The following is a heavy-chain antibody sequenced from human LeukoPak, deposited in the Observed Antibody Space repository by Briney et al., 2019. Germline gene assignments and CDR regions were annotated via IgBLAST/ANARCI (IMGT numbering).Heavy chain of an antibody. CDR2: IYYSGNT. CDR3: ARHDPGGYFEY. J-gene: IGHJ4*02. D-gene: IGHD3-16*01. V-gene: IGHV4-59*08. CDR1: GGSISSYY. Sequence: SETLPLTCTVSGGSISSYYWSWIRQPPGKGLEWIAYIYYSGNTNYNPSLKSRVTISVDTSKNQFSLKLSSVTATDTGVYYCARHDPGGYFEYWGQGTLVTVSS.